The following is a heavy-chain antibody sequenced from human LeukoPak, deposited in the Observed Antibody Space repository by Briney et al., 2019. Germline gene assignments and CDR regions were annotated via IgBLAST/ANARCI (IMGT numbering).Heavy chain of an antibody. J-gene: IGHJ4*02. CDR3: AKDRAYGQFLWGNDY. V-gene: IGHV3-30*02. Sequence: GGSLRLSCAAPGFIFNTYGMHWVRQAPGKGLEWVAFIRNDGSDKYYAVSVKGRFTISRDNSKNTLYLQMNSLRVEDTALYYCAKDRAYGQFLWGNDYWGQGTLVTVSS. CDR2: IRNDGSDK. CDR1: GFIFNTYG. D-gene: IGHD2-21*01.